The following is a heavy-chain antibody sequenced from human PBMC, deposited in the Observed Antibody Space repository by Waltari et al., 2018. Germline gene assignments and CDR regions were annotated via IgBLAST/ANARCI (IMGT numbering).Heavy chain of an antibody. Sequence: EVQLVESGGGLIQPGGSLRLSCAASGFTVSSNYMSWVRQAPGKGLEWVSLIYSGGRTSYADSVKGRFTISRDNSKNTLYLQMNSLRAEDTAVYYCASYDFWSGNAPAYWGQGTLVTVSS. J-gene: IGHJ4*02. CDR3: ASYDFWSGNAPAY. D-gene: IGHD3-3*01. V-gene: IGHV3-53*01. CDR1: GFTVSSNY. CDR2: IYSGGRT.